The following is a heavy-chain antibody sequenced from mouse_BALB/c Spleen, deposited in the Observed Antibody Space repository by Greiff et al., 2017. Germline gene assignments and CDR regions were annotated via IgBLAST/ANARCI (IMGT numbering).Heavy chain of an antibody. J-gene: IGHJ2*01. Sequence: EVKLEESGGGLVQPGGSMKLSCVASGFTFSNYWMNWVRQSPEKGLEWVAEIRLKSNNYATHYAESVKGRFTISRDDSKSSVYLQMNNLRAEDTGIYYCTRGYYAVFDYWGQGTTLTGSS. CDR1: GFTFSNYW. D-gene: IGHD1-1*01. V-gene: IGHV6-6*02. CDR3: TRGYYAVFDY. CDR2: IRLKSNNYAT.